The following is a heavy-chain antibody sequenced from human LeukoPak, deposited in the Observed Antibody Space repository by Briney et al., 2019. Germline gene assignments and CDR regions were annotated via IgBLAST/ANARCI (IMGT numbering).Heavy chain of an antibody. Sequence: PSQTLSLTCTVSGGSISSGGYYWSWIRQHPGKGLEWIGYIYYSGSTYYNPSLKSRVTISVDTSKNQFSLKLSSVTAADTAVYYCARGYYDSSGYYLAAYWGQGTLVTAS. CDR2: IYYSGST. CDR1: GGSISSGGYY. V-gene: IGHV4-31*03. CDR3: ARGYYDSSGYYLAAY. J-gene: IGHJ4*02. D-gene: IGHD3-22*01.